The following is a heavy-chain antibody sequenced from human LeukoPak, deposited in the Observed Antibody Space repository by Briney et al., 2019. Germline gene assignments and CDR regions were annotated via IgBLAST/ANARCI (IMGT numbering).Heavy chain of an antibody. Sequence: SETLSLTCTVSGGSISSSSYYWGWIRQPPGKGLEWIGSIYYSGSTYYNPSLKSRVTISVDTSKNQFSLKLSSVTPEDTAVYYCARYEYSSGGHYYYMDVWGKGTTVTVSS. V-gene: IGHV4-39*07. J-gene: IGHJ6*03. CDR2: IYYSGST. D-gene: IGHD6-25*01. CDR1: GGSISSSSYY. CDR3: ARYEYSSGGHYYYMDV.